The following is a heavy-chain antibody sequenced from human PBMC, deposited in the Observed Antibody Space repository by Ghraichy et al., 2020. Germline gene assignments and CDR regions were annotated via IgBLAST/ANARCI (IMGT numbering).Heavy chain of an antibody. CDR1: GFIFSSYW. D-gene: IGHD2/OR15-2a*01. Sequence: GGSLRLSCAASGFIFSSYWMSWVRQAPGKGLEWVANIKQDGSEKYYVDSVKGRFTISRDNAKNSLYLQMNSLRAEDTAVYFCARDLDAFSRGQGTLVTVSS. J-gene: IGHJ4*02. CDR2: IKQDGSEK. CDR3: ARDLDAFS. V-gene: IGHV3-7*01.